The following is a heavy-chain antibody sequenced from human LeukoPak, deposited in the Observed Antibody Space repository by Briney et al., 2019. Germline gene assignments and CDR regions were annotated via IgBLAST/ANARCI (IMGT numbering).Heavy chain of an antibody. V-gene: IGHV3-23*01. CDR1: GFTFSSYA. CDR3: AKSTTKAHYYDSSGYPY. Sequence: GGSLRLSCAASGFTFSSYAMSWVRQSPGEGLEWVSAISGSGGSTYYADSVKGRFTISRDNSKNTRYLQMNSLRAEDTAVYYCAKSTTKAHYYDSSGYPYWGQGTLVTVSS. D-gene: IGHD3-22*01. J-gene: IGHJ4*02. CDR2: ISGSGGST.